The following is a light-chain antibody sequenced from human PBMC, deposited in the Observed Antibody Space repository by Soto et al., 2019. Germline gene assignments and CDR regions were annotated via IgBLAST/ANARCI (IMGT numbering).Light chain of an antibody. J-gene: IGKJ5*01. Sequence: EIVLTQSPATLSLSPGERATLSCRASQGVSNYVAWYQQKRGQAPRLLIYDASNRATGIPARFGGSGSGTEFTLTIICIEPEDFAIYTCPQCSNGVTVGQWTPLQIK. CDR2: DAS. CDR1: QGVSNY. V-gene: IGKV3-11*01. CDR3: PQCSNGVT.